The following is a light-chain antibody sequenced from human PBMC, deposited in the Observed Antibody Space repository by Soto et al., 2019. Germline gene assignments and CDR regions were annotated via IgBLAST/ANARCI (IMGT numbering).Light chain of an antibody. V-gene: IGLV1-40*01. Sequence: QSVLTQAPSISGAPGQRVTISCTGSSSNIGAGYDVHWFQQFPGTAPRLLIHGNNNRPSGVPDRFSGSESGTSASLAIAGLQAGVEAIYYCQSFDSDLSAFVFGTGTKVTVL. CDR2: GNN. J-gene: IGLJ1*01. CDR3: QSFDSDLSAFV. CDR1: SSNIGAGYD.